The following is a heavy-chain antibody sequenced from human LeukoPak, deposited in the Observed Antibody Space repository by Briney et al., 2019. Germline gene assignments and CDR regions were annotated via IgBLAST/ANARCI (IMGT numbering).Heavy chain of an antibody. CDR1: GYTFTGYY. CDR2: MNPNSGNT. Sequence: GASVKVSCKASGYTFTGYYMHWVRQAPGQGLEWMGWMNPNSGNTGYAQKFQGRVTMTRNTSISTAYMELSSLRSEDTAVYYCARGGYPLGDYWGQGTLVTVST. V-gene: IGHV1-8*02. J-gene: IGHJ4*02. CDR3: ARGGYPLGDY. D-gene: IGHD5-12*01.